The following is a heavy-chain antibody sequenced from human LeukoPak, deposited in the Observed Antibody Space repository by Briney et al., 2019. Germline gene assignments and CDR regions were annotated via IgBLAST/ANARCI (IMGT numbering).Heavy chain of an antibody. CDR3: ARSRNHGDYDDY. CDR2: IYYSGST. Sequence: PSETLSLTCTVSGVSISSYYWSWIRQPPGKGLEWIGYIYYSGSTNYNPSLKSRVTISVDTSKNQFSLELSSVTAADTAVYYCARSRNHGDYDDYWGQGTLVTVSS. V-gene: IGHV4-59*01. CDR1: GVSISSYY. D-gene: IGHD1-14*01. J-gene: IGHJ4*02.